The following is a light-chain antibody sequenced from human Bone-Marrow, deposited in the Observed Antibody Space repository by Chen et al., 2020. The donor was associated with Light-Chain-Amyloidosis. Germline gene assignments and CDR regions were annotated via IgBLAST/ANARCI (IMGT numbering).Light chain of an antibody. CDR1: NIGSTS. CDR2: DAS. Sequence: SYVLTQPSSVSVAPGQTATIACGGNNIGSTSVHWYQQTPGQAPLLVVYDASDRPSGSPELLAGSNSGNTAPLTISRVEAGEEADYYCQVWDRSSDRPVFGGGTKLTVL. J-gene: IGLJ3*02. CDR3: QVWDRSSDRPV. V-gene: IGLV3-21*02.